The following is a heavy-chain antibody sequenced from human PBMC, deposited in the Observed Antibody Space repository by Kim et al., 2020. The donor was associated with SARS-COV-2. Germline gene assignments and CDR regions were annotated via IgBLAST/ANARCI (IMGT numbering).Heavy chain of an antibody. J-gene: IGHJ5*02. Sequence: SETLSLTCTVSGGSISSYYWSWIRQPPGKGLEWIGYIYYSGSTNYNPSLKSRVTISVDTSKNQFSLKLSSVTAADTAVYYCARSGHDSTGYYLRDNWFDPWGQGTLVTVSS. CDR2: IYYSGST. V-gene: IGHV4-59*01. CDR3: ARSGHDSTGYYLRDNWFDP. D-gene: IGHD3-22*01. CDR1: GGSISSYY.